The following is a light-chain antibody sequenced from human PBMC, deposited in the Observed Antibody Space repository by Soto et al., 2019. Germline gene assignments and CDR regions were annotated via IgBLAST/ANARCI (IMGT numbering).Light chain of an antibody. J-gene: IGKJ1*01. V-gene: IGKV1-27*01. Sequence: IRRTPASSSPCGSVGGRVTLPWRASQDIRNYLAWYQQKPGKVPKLLIYAASTLQSGVPSRFSGSGSGTDFTLTISRLEPEDFAVYYCQQYGSSPRTFGQGTKVDIK. CDR3: QQYGSSPRT. CDR1: QDIRNY. CDR2: AAS.